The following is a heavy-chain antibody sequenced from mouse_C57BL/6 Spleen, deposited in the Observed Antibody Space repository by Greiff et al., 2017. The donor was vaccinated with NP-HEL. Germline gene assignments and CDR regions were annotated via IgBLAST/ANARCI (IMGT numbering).Heavy chain of an antibody. V-gene: IGHV3-1*01. CDR3: ARDGIYDGYLSY. D-gene: IGHD2-3*01. J-gene: IGHJ4*01. Sequence: EVQGVESGPGMVKPSQSLSLTCTVTGYSITSGYDWHWIRHFPGNKLEWMGYISYSGSTNYNPSLKSRISITHDTSKNHFFLKLNSVTTEDTATYYCARDGIYDGYLSYWGQGTSVTVSS. CDR1: GYSITSGYD. CDR2: ISYSGST.